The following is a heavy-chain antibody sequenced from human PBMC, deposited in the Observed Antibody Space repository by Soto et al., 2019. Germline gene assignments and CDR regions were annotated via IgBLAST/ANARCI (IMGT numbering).Heavy chain of an antibody. D-gene: IGHD2-2*01. V-gene: IGHV1-46*03. CDR1: GYTFTSYY. CDR3: ARAFCSSTSCSTGVDAFDI. Sequence: ASVNVSCKASGYTFTSYYMHWVRQAPGQGREWMGIINPTGGSTSYAQKFQGRVTMTRDTSTSTDYMELSSLRSEDTAVYYCARAFCSSTSCSTGVDAFDIWGQGKIVTVSS. CDR2: INPTGGST. J-gene: IGHJ3*02.